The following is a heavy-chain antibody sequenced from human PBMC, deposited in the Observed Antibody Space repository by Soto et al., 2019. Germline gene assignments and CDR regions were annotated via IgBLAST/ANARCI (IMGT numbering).Heavy chain of an antibody. CDR3: AREDILTGYYDY. CDR2: INSSGSTI. J-gene: IGHJ4*02. CDR1: GFTFSDYY. Sequence: GSLRLSCAASGFTFSDYYMSWIRQAPGKGLEWVSYINSSGSTIYYADSVKGQFTISRDSAKNSLYLQMNSLRAEDTAVYYCAREDILTGYYDYWGQGTLVTVSS. D-gene: IGHD3-9*01. V-gene: IGHV3-11*01.